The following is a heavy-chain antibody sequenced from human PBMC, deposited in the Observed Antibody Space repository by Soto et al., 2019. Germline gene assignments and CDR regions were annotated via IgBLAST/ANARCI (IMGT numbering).Heavy chain of an antibody. J-gene: IGHJ4*02. D-gene: IGHD3-16*01. V-gene: IGHV3-23*01. CDR2: IGGSASYT. Sequence: PGGSLRLSCAASGFIFSNYGMSWVRQTPGKGLEWLSVIGGSASYTAYADSVRGRFTVSRDNGKNTLFLLMTRLRPEDTAVYYCEKDNHYDRREFYFDHWGQGTLATVSS. CDR3: EKDNHYDRREFYFDH. CDR1: GFIFSNYG.